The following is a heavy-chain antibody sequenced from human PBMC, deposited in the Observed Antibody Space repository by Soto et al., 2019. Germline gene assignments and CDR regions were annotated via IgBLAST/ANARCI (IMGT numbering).Heavy chain of an antibody. Sequence: EVQLVESGGGLVQPGGSLRLSGAASGFTFSSYSMHWVRQAPGKGLEYVSAISSNGGTTSYANSVKGRFTISRDNSKNMLYLQMGSLRAEDMAVYYCGGYSGDGIWSWGQGTLVTVSS. CDR3: GGYSGDGIWS. J-gene: IGHJ5*02. V-gene: IGHV3-64*01. CDR2: ISSNGGTT. CDR1: GFTFSSYS. D-gene: IGHD1-26*01.